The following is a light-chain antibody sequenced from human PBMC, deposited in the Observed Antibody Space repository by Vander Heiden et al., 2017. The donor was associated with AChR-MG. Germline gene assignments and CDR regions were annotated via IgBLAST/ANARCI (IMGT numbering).Light chain of an antibody. Sequence: QSALTQPASVSGSPGQSITISCTGSSSDVGGYNYLSWLQHYPGKAPKLMMYDVNNRPSGVSNRVSGSKSGNTASLTIAGLQAEDEADYYCSSYTSSSTWVFGGGTKVTVL. CDR2: DVN. CDR1: SSDVGGYNY. CDR3: SSYTSSSTWV. V-gene: IGLV2-14*03. J-gene: IGLJ3*02.